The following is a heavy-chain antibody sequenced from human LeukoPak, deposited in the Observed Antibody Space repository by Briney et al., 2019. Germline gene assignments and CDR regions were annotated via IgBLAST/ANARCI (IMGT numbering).Heavy chain of an antibody. V-gene: IGHV3-9*01. D-gene: IGHD2-2*01. CDR1: GFTFDDYA. J-gene: IGHJ6*03. Sequence: GGSLRLSCAASGFTFDDYAMHWVRQAPGKGLEWVSGISWNSGSIGYADSVKGRSTISRDNAKNSLYLQMNSLRAEDTAVYYCARATITSWDYYYYYMDVWGKGTTVTVSS. CDR2: ISWNSGSI. CDR3: ARATITSWDYYYYYMDV.